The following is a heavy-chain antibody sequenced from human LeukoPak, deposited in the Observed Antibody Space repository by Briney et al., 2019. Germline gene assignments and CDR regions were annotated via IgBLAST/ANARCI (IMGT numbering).Heavy chain of an antibody. CDR2: IYYSGST. V-gene: IGHV4-34*01. CDR1: GGSFSGYY. D-gene: IGHD1-26*01. CDR3: ARSGSYPGHAFNI. J-gene: IGHJ3*02. Sequence: SETLSLTCAVYGGSFSGYYWSWIRQPPGKGLEWIGSIYYSGSTYYNPSLKSRVTISVDTSKNQFSLKLSSVTAADTAVYYCARSGSYPGHAFNIWGQGTMVTVSS.